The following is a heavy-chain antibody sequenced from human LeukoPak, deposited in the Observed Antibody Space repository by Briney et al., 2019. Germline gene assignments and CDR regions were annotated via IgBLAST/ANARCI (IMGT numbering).Heavy chain of an antibody. J-gene: IGHJ5*02. V-gene: IGHV3-48*03. CDR3: ARESSRFSTLRT. Sequence: GGSLRLSCAASGFTFSSYEMNWVRQAPGKGLEWVSYISSSGSTIYYADSVKGRFTISRENAKNSLYLQMNSPRAEDTAVYYCARESSRFSTLRTWGQGTLVTVSS. D-gene: IGHD2-15*01. CDR1: GFTFSSYE. CDR2: ISSSGSTI.